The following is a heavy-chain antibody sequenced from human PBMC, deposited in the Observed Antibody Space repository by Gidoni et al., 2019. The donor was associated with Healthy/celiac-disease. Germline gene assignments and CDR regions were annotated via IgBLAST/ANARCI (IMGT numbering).Heavy chain of an antibody. D-gene: IGHD3-22*01. CDR1: GFTFSSYA. V-gene: IGHV3-23*01. CDR3: AKEYDSSGYRGHADAFDI. J-gene: IGHJ3*02. Sequence: EVQLLESGGGLVQPGGSLRLSCAASGFTFSSYAMSCVRQAPGKGLEWVSAMSGSGGSTYYADSVKGRFTISRDNSKNTLYLQMNSLRAEDTAVYYCAKEYDSSGYRGHADAFDIWGQGTMVTVSS. CDR2: MSGSGGST.